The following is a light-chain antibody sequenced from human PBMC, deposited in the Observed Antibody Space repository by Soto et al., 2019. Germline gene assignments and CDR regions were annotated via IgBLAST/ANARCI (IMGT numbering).Light chain of an antibody. V-gene: IGKV3-15*01. CDR3: QQYNDWPLT. CDR2: GAS. J-gene: IGKJ4*01. CDR1: QRVSSN. Sequence: EIVMTQSPATLSVSPGERATLSCRASQRVSSNLAWYQQKPGQAPRLLIYGASTRATGIPARFSGSGSGTEFSLTISILQSEDFALYYCQQYNDWPLTFGGGTKVEIK.